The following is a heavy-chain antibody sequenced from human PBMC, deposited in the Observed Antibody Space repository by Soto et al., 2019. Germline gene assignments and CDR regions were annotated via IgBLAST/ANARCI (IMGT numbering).Heavy chain of an antibody. V-gene: IGHV3-33*01. D-gene: IGHD2-21*02. CDR2: IWYDGSNK. CDR1: GFPFSSYG. Sequence: GWSLRLSSAASGFPFSSYGMHWVRQAPGKGLEWGAVIWYDGSNKYYAGSAKGRVSTARDNSKNTLYLQMNSLRAEDTAVYYCASHLGYCGGDCPDYYYYGIDVWAQGAPVRVSS. CDR3: ASHLGYCGGDCPDYYYYGIDV. J-gene: IGHJ6*02.